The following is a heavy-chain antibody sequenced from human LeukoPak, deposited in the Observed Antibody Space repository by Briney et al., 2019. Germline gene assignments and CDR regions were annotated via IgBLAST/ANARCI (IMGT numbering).Heavy chain of an antibody. CDR1: GYSFTNSD. CDR3: ARGREIVVVPAASLNDF. CDR2: RNPNTGDT. V-gene: IGHV1-8*01. J-gene: IGHJ4*02. Sequence: ASVKVSCKASGYSFTNSDINWVRQATGQGLEWMGYRNPNTGDTGYAQKFQGRVTMTRDTSISTAYMELTSLGSEDTAVYYCARGREIVVVPAASLNDFCGQGTLVTVSS. D-gene: IGHD2-2*01.